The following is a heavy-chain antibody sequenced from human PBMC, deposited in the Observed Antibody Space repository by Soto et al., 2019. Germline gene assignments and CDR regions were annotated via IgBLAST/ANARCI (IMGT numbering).Heavy chain of an antibody. V-gene: IGHV3-48*01. J-gene: IGHJ4*02. CDR1: GFTFSSYS. D-gene: IGHD3-3*02. Sequence: EVQLVESGGGLVQPGGSLRLSCAASGFTFSSYSMNWVRQAPGKGLEWVSYISSSSSTIYYADSVKGRFTISRDNAKNSLYLQMNSLRAEDTAVYYCAILSSWLRAHYFDYWGQGTLVTVSS. CDR3: AILSSWLRAHYFDY. CDR2: ISSSSSTI.